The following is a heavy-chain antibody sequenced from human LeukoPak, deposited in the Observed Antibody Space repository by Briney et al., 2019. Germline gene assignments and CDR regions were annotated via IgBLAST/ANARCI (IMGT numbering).Heavy chain of an antibody. J-gene: IGHJ4*02. CDR1: GYTFTSYA. V-gene: IGHV1-2*02. Sequence: GASVKVSCKASGYTFTSYAMHWVRQAPGQGLEWMGWINPNSGGTNYAQKFQGRVTMTRDTSISTAYMELSRLRSDDTAVYYCARELDVGYFDYWGQGTLVTVSS. CDR3: ARELDVGYFDY. CDR2: INPNSGGT. D-gene: IGHD3-10*01.